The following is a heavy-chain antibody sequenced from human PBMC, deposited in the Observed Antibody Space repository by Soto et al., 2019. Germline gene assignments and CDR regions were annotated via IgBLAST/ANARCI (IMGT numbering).Heavy chain of an antibody. CDR2: ISSSTSTI. CDR3: ARDSDTAMVSGMDV. Sequence: GGSLRLSCAASGFTFSSYRMNWVRQAPGKGLEWVAYISSSTSTIYYAYSVKGRFTISRDNAKTSLYLQMNSLTDEDTAVYYCARDSDTAMVSGMDVWGQGTTVTVSS. CDR1: GFTFSSYR. J-gene: IGHJ6*02. V-gene: IGHV3-48*02. D-gene: IGHD5-18*01.